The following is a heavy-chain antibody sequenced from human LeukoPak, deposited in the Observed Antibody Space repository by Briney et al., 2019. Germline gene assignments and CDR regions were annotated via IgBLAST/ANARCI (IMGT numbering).Heavy chain of an antibody. V-gene: IGHV4-34*01. CDR2: INHSGST. Sequence: SETLSLTCAVYGGSFSGYYWSWIRQPPGKGLEWIGKINHSGSTNYNPSLKSRVTISVDTSKNQFSLKLSSVTAADTAVYYCASYDFWSGWYYWGQGTLVTVSS. CDR1: GGSFSGYY. CDR3: ASYDFWSGWYY. J-gene: IGHJ4*02. D-gene: IGHD3-3*01.